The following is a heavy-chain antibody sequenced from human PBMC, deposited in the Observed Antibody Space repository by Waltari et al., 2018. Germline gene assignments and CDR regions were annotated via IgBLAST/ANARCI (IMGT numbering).Heavy chain of an antibody. Sequence: QVQLQQWGAGLLKPSETLSLTCAVYGGSFSGYYWSWIRQPPGKGLEWIGEINHSGSTNYNPSLKSRVTQSGDTSKNQVSPKPGPVNGADTAVDYWAGTWRRTRKTHRFFDYWGQGTLGTGSS. CDR3: AGTWRRTRKTHRFFDY. CDR1: GGSFSGYY. J-gene: IGHJ4*02. D-gene: IGHD1-1*01. CDR2: INHSGST. V-gene: IGHV4-34*01.